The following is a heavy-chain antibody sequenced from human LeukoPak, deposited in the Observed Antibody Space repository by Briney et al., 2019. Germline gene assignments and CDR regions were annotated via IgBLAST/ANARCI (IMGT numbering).Heavy chain of an antibody. V-gene: IGHV1-18*01. CDR2: ISAYNGNT. CDR3: ARDRDSSGWYPNWFDP. J-gene: IGHJ5*02. D-gene: IGHD6-19*01. Sequence: GASVKVSCKASGDTFTSYGISWVRQAPGQGLEWMGWISAYNGNTNYAQKLQGRVTMTTDTSTSTAYMELRSLRSDDTAVYYCARDRDSSGWYPNWFDPWGQGTLVTVSS. CDR1: GDTFTSYG.